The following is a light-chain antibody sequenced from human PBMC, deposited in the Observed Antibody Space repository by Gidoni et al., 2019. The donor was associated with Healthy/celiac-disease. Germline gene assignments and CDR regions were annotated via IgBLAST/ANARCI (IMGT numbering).Light chain of an antibody. CDR3: QQYNSYWP. CDR2: KAS. J-gene: IGKJ1*01. CDR1: QSISSW. V-gene: IGKV1-5*03. Sequence: DIQMTQSPSTLSASVGDRVTITCRASQSISSWLAWYQQKPGKAPKLLIYKASSLESVVPSRFSGSGSVTEFTLTISSLQPADFATYYCQQYNSYWPFGQGTKVEIK.